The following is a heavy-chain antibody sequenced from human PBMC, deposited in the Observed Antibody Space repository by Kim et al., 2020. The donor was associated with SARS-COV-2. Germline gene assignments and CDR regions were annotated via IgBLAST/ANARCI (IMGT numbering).Heavy chain of an antibody. Sequence: RRVTISVDTSKNQFPLKLSSVTAADTAVYYCARMEGGDYYDSSGPNPFDYWGQGTLVTVSS. V-gene: IGHV4-39*06. J-gene: IGHJ4*02. D-gene: IGHD3-22*01. CDR3: ARMEGGDYYDSSGPNPFDY.